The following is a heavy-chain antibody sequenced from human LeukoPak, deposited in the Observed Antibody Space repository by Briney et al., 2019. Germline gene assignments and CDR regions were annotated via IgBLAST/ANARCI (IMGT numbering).Heavy chain of an antibody. CDR3: AKEGLAAAGIYYFDY. CDR2: IRYDGIDT. V-gene: IGHV3-30*02. D-gene: IGHD6-13*01. Sequence: GGSLRLSCAASGFTFSSYGIHWVRQAPGKGLEWVAFIRYDGIDTYYADSVKGRFTIFRDNSKNILYLQMNSLRVEDTAVYYCAKEGLAAAGIYYFDYWGQGTLVTVSS. CDR1: GFTFSSYG. J-gene: IGHJ4*02.